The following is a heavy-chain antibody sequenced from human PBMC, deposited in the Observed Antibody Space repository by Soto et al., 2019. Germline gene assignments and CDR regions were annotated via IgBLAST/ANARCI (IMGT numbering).Heavy chain of an antibody. CDR3: ARTLAGGFDY. CDR1: GDSLTRNY. D-gene: IGHD6-13*01. Sequence: QVQLQESGPGLVKPSETLSLTCTVSGDSLTRNYWSWIRQPPGKGLEWLAYIHNGRSTNYNPSLMSRVSITPDTSKSQFSLNLNSVTAAGTAVYYCARTLAGGFDYWGQGTLVTVSS. J-gene: IGHJ4*02. CDR2: IHNGRST. V-gene: IGHV4-59*01.